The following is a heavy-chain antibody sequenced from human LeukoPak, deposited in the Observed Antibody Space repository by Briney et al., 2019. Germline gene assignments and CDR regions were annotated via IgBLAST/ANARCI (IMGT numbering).Heavy chain of an antibody. J-gene: IGHJ4*02. CDR2: IIPIFDTS. CDR1: GGTFSSYA. D-gene: IGHD2-2*01. V-gene: IGHV1-69*13. CDR3: ASGTTDIVVVPATLRNYYFDY. Sequence: SVKVSCKASGGTFSSYAITWVRQAPGQGLEWMGGIIPIFDTSNYAQKFQGRVTFTSDDSTSTAYMELSSLRSEDTAVYYCASGTTDIVVVPATLRNYYFDYWGQGTLVTVSS.